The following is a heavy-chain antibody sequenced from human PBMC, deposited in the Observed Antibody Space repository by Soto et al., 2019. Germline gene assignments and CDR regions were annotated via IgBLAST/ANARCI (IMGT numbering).Heavy chain of an antibody. CDR1: GGTFSNYA. V-gene: IGHV1-69*12. CDR2: IIPIFGTT. Sequence: QVQLVQSGAEVMKPGSSVKVSCKASGGTFSNYAISWVRQAPGQGLEWMGGIIPIFGTTYYAQKFQGRVTIIADESTNTVYLELSSLRSEDTAMYYCARVEAVAGIYNYHGLDVWGQGTAVSVSS. J-gene: IGHJ6*02. D-gene: IGHD6-19*01. CDR3: ARVEAVAGIYNYHGLDV.